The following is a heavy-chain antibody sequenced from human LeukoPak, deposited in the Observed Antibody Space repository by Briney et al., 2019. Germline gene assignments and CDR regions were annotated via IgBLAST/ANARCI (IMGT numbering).Heavy chain of an antibody. J-gene: IGHJ4*02. Sequence: GASVKVSCKASGYTLTSYRIHWVRQAPGQGLEWMGIINPSGGSTSYTQKFQGRVTMTRDTSTSTVYMELSSLRSEDTAVYYCARDSLPHYYTSGSRNPADYWGQGTLVTVSS. CDR1: GYTLTSYR. CDR3: ARDSLPHYYTSGSRNPADY. CDR2: INPSGGST. D-gene: IGHD3-10*01. V-gene: IGHV1-46*01.